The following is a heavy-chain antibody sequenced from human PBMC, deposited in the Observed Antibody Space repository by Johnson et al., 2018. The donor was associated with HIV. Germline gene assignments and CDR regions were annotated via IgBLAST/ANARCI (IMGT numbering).Heavy chain of an antibody. CDR2: MYSGGRT. CDR3: ARNGLVPAAKGVAFDI. J-gene: IGHJ3*02. CDR1: GFTFSSYA. V-gene: IGHV3-66*01. D-gene: IGHD2-2*01. Sequence: VQLVESGGGLVQPGGSLRLSCAASGFTFSSYAMSWVRQAPGKGLEWVSVMYSGGRTYYADSVKGRFTIFRDNAKNSLYLQMSSLRAEDTAVYYCARNGLVPAAKGVAFDIWGQGTMVTVSS.